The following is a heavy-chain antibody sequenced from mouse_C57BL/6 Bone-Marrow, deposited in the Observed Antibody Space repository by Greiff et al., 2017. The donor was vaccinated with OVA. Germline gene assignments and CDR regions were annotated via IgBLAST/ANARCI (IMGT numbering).Heavy chain of an antibody. Sequence: QVQLQQPGTELVKPGASVKLSCKASGYTFTSYWMHWVKQRPGQGLEWIGNINPSNGGTNYNEKFKSKATLTVDKSSSTAYMQLSSLTSEDSAVYYCARSYYYGSSSHWYFDVGGTGTTVTVSS. CDR1: GYTFTSYW. CDR3: ARSYYYGSSSHWYFDV. J-gene: IGHJ1*03. V-gene: IGHV1-53*01. D-gene: IGHD1-1*01. CDR2: INPSNGGT.